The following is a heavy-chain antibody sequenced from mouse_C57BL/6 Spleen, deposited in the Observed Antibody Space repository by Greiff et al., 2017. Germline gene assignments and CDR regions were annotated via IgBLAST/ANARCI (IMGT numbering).Heavy chain of an antibody. J-gene: IGHJ2*01. V-gene: IGHV14-3*01. Sequence: VPVKQSVAELVRPGASVKLSCTASGFNIKNTYMHWVKQRPEQGLERIGRIDPANGNTKYAPKFQGKATITADTSANTAYLQLSSLTSEDTAIYYCARGYGSSFFDYWGQGTTLTVSS. CDR1: GFNIKNTY. CDR3: ARGYGSSFFDY. D-gene: IGHD1-1*01. CDR2: IDPANGNT.